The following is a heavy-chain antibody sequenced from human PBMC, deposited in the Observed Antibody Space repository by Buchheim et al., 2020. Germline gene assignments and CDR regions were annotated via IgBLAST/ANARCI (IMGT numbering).Heavy chain of an antibody. D-gene: IGHD3-3*01. V-gene: IGHV3-23*04. J-gene: IGHJ4*02. CDR3: AKMSYDYWSGYSPFDY. CDR1: GFTFSNYA. CDR2: ISGSGGTT. Sequence: VQLVESGGGVVQPGRSLRLSCAASGFTFSNYAMNWVRQAPGKGLEWVSAISGSGGTTYYPDSVKGRFTISRDNSKNTLYLHMNSLRAEDTAVYYCAKMSYDYWSGYSPFDYWGQGTL.